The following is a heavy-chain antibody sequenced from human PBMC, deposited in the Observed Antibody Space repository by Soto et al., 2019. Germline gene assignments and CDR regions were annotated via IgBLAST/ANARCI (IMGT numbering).Heavy chain of an antibody. J-gene: IGHJ4*02. D-gene: IGHD5-18*01. CDR3: ARVRYSNGTFWDY. CDR2: TSFDGTTN. V-gene: IGHV3-30*04. Sequence: QVQLVESGGGVVQPGRSLRLSCAASGFLFSTFAMDWVGQAPGKGLEWVAVTSFDGTTNYYADSVKGRFTISRDNSKNTLYLQMNSLRAEDTAVYYCARVRYSNGTFWDYWGQGTLVTVSS. CDR1: GFLFSTFA.